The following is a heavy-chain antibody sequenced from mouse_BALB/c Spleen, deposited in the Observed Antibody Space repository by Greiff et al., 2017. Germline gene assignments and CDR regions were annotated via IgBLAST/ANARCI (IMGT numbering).Heavy chain of an antibody. Sequence: VQLKQSGGDLVKPGGSLKLSCAASGFTFSSYGMSWVRQTPDKRLEWVATISSGGSYTYYPDSVKGRFTISRDNAKNTLYLQMSSLKSEDTAMYYCARSTTVVAHDYWGQGTTLTVSS. CDR3: ARSTTVVAHDY. CDR1: GFTFSSYG. V-gene: IGHV5-6*01. CDR2: ISSGGSYT. J-gene: IGHJ2*01. D-gene: IGHD1-1*01.